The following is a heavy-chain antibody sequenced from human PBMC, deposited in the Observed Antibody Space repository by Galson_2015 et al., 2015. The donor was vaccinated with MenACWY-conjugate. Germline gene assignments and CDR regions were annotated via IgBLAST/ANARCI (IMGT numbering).Heavy chain of an antibody. V-gene: IGHV5-51*01. CDR2: ISPGDSNT. CDR1: GYSFTTYW. CDR3: ARHPPGGRGMDV. D-gene: IGHD1-26*01. Sequence: QSGAEVKKPGESLKLSCKTSGYSFTTYWIAWVRQMPGTGLEWMGLISPGDSNTRYSPSFQGQVTISADKSISTAYLQWSSLKASDTAIYYCARHPPGGRGMDVWGQGTTVTVSS. J-gene: IGHJ6*02.